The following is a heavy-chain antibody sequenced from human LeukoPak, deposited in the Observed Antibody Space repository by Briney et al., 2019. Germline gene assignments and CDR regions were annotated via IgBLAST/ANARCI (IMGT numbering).Heavy chain of an antibody. D-gene: IGHD6-19*01. J-gene: IGHJ4*02. CDR2: ISSDGRNK. V-gene: IGHV3-30*04. Sequence: PGRSLRLSCAASGFTFSSYAMHWVRQAPGKGLEWVAVISSDGRNKYYADSVKGRFTISRDNSKNTLYLQMNSLRAEDTAVYYCAREHLIQSIAVAGTMDYWGQGTLVTVSS. CDR1: GFTFSSYA. CDR3: AREHLIQSIAVAGTMDY.